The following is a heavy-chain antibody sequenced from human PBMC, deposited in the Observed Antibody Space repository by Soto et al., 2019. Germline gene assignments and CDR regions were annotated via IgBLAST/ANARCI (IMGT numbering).Heavy chain of an antibody. D-gene: IGHD3-3*01. CDR1: GGSMNNYY. Sequence: SGTLSLTCSVSGGSMNNYYWTWIRLPAGKGLEWIGRIYNSGGTHYNPSLKSRVTISLDTSKDQFSLRLNSVTAADTAVYYCARGQRFSDWFDPWGQGNLVT. CDR3: ARGQRFSDWFDP. CDR2: IYNSGGT. V-gene: IGHV4-4*07. J-gene: IGHJ5*02.